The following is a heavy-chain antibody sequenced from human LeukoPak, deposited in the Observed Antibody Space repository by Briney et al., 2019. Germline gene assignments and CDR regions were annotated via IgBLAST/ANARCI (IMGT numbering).Heavy chain of an antibody. J-gene: IGHJ6*03. Sequence: SETLSLTCSVSGGSIISYYWSWIRQPPGKGLEWIGYIYYTGSTNSNPSLKSRVTISVDTSKNQFSLRLTSVTAADTAVYYCARVSSVWMKDYYYYMDVWGKGTTVTVSS. V-gene: IGHV4-59*12. D-gene: IGHD5-12*01. CDR3: ARVSSVWMKDYYYYMDV. CDR1: GGSIISYY. CDR2: IYYTGST.